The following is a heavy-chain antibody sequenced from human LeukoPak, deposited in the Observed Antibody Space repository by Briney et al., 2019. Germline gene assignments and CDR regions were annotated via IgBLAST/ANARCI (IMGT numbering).Heavy chain of an antibody. D-gene: IGHD3-9*01. CDR1: GGSFSGYY. CDR3: ARLGMSILRYFDWLLLPFDY. CDR2: INHSGST. Sequence: SETLSLTCAVYGGSFSGYYWSWIRQPPGKGLEWIGEINHSGSTNYNPSLKSRVTISVDTSKNQFSLKLSSVTAADTAVYYCARLGMSILRYFDWLLLPFDYWGQGTLVTVSS. V-gene: IGHV4-34*01. J-gene: IGHJ4*02.